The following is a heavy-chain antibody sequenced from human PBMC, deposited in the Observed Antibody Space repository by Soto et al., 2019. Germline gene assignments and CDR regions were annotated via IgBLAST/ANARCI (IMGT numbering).Heavy chain of an antibody. Sequence: QVQLQQWGAGLLKPSETLSLTCAVYGGSFSGYYWSWIRQPPGKGLEWMGEINHSGRTNYNPSLKSRVTISVDTSKNRFSLKLSSVTAADTAVYYCARGPDIVVVPAAINWFDPWGQGTLVTVSS. CDR2: INHSGRT. CDR3: ARGPDIVVVPAAINWFDP. V-gene: IGHV4-34*01. D-gene: IGHD2-2*02. J-gene: IGHJ5*02. CDR1: GGSFSGYY.